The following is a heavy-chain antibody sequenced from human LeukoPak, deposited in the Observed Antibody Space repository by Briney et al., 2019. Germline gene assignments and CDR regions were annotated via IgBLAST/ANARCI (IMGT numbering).Heavy chain of an antibody. CDR3: ASRVVPAAPLLP. CDR2: INPNSGGT. D-gene: IGHD2-2*01. Sequence: ASVKVSCKASGYTFTGYYMHWVRQAPGQGLELMGWINPNSGGTNYAQKFQGRVTMTRDTSISTAYMELSRLRSDDMAVYYCASRVVPAAPLLPWGQGTLVTVSS. J-gene: IGHJ5*02. V-gene: IGHV1-2*02. CDR1: GYTFTGYY.